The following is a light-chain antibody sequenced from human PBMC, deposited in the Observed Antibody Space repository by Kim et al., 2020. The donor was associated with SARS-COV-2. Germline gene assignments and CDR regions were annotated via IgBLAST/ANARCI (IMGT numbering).Light chain of an antibody. CDR3: QQYNSYWT. V-gene: IGKV1-5*03. CDR1: QSISSW. J-gene: IGKJ1*01. CDR2: KAS. Sequence: SASVGDRVTITCRASQSISSWLAWYQQKPGKAPKLLIYKASSLESGVPSRFSGSGSGTEFTLTISSLQPDDFATYYCQQYNSYWTLGQGTKVDIK.